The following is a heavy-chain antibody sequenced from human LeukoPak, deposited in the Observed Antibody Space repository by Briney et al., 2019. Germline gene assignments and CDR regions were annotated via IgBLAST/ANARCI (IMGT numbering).Heavy chain of an antibody. D-gene: IGHD4-23*01. CDR2: ISSNGGFT. CDR3: AKDDYDGNSGPIDY. CDR1: GFTFSSNA. J-gene: IGHJ4*02. V-gene: IGHV3-23*01. Sequence: GGTLRLSCAAAGFTFSSNAMNWVRQAPGKGLEWFSVISSNGGFTYYADSVKGRFTISRDNTKNTLYLQMNSLRAEDTAVYYCAKDDYDGNSGPIDYWGQGTLVTVSS.